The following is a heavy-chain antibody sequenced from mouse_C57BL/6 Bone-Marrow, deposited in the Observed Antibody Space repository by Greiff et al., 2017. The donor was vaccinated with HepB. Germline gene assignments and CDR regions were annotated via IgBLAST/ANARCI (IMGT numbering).Heavy chain of an antibody. D-gene: IGHD2-4*01. J-gene: IGHJ2*01. V-gene: IGHV5-12*01. CDR1: GFTFSDYY. CDR2: ISNGGGST. Sequence: EVKLVESGGGLVQPGGSLKLSCAASGFTFSDYYMYWVRQTPEKRLEWVAYISNGGGSTYYPDTVKGRFTISRDNAKNTLYLQMSRLKSEDTAMYYCARRGYDYDGYYFDYWGQGTTLTVSS. CDR3: ARRGYDYDGYYFDY.